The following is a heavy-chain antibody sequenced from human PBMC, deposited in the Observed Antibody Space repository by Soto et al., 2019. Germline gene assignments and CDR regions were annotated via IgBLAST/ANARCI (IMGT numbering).Heavy chain of an antibody. CDR3: STDRCTYGVCSEKDYYYYAMDI. CDR2: IRSKTDGGTA. D-gene: IGHD2-8*01. J-gene: IGHJ6*02. CDR1: GFTFSNAW. V-gene: IGHV3-15*07. Sequence: PGGSLRLSCAASGFTFSNAWMNWVRQAPGRGLEWVGRIRSKTDGGTADYAGPVQGRFTISRDDSRNMLYLQMNSLKAEDTAIYYCSTDRCTYGVCSEKDYYYYAMDIWGQGTKVTVSS.